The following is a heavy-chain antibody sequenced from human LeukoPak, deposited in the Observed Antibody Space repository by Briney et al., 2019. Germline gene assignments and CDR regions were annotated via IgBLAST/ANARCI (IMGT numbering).Heavy chain of an antibody. V-gene: IGHV3-23*01. CDR2: ISGSGGST. CDR1: RFTFSSYA. D-gene: IGHD2-2*01. CDR3: ANSPCSSTSCYSYGMDV. J-gene: IGHJ6*02. Sequence: PGGSLRLSCAASRFTFSSYAMSWVRQAPGKGLEWVSAISGSGGSTYYADSVKGRFTISRDNSKNTLYLQMNSLRAEDTAVYYCANSPCSSTSCYSYGMDVWGQGTTVTVSS.